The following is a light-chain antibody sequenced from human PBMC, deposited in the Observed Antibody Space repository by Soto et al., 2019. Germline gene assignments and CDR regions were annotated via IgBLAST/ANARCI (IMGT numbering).Light chain of an antibody. CDR3: CSYAGSYTYV. J-gene: IGLJ1*01. CDR1: SSDVGDYNY. CDR2: DVT. Sequence: QSALTQPRSVSGSPGQSVTISCTGTSSDVGDYNYVSWYQQHPGKAPKLMIYDVTKRPSGVPDRFSGSKSGNTASLTISGLHAGDEADYYCCSYAGSYTYVFGTWTKLTVL. V-gene: IGLV2-11*01.